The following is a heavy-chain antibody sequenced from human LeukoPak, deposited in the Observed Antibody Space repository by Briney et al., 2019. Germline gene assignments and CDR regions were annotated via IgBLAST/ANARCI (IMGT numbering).Heavy chain of an antibody. CDR3: TTRSPARYCSDGVCYSSADY. CDR2: IKSKVDGGTP. J-gene: IGHJ4*02. Sequence: GGSLRLSCAASGFTFSDYYMSWIRQAPGKGLEWVGHIKSKVDGGTPDYVAPVKGRFTISRDDSRNTLYLQMSSLNTEDTAVYYCTTRSPARYCSDGVCYSSADYWGQGTLVTVSS. V-gene: IGHV3-15*01. D-gene: IGHD2-15*01. CDR1: GFTFSDYY.